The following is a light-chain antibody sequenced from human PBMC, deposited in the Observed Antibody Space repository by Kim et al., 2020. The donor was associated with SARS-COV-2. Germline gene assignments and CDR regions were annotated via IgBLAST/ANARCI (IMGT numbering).Light chain of an antibody. V-gene: IGLV2-14*01. Sequence: QSALTQPASVSGSPGQSITISCTGTSSDVGRYNYVSWFQQHPGKAPKLIIYDVSKRPSGVSNRFSGSKSGNTASLTISGLQAEDDADYLCGSYTTSITWVFGGGTQLTVL. CDR1: SSDVGRYNY. CDR3: GSYTTSITWV. CDR2: DVS. J-gene: IGLJ3*02.